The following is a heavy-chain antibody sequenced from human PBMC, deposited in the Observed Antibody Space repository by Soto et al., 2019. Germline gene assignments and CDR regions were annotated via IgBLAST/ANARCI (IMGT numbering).Heavy chain of an antibody. CDR3: ARVAGSSGYYYRRAWFDP. V-gene: IGHV4-30-4*01. CDR1: GGSISSGDYY. J-gene: IGHJ5*02. D-gene: IGHD3-22*01. Sequence: SETLSLTCTVSGGSISSGDYYWSWIRQPPGKGLEWIGYIYYSGSTYYNPSFKSRVTISVDTSKNQFSLKLSSVTAADTAVYYCARVAGSSGYYYRRAWFDPWGQGTLVTVSS. CDR2: IYYSGST.